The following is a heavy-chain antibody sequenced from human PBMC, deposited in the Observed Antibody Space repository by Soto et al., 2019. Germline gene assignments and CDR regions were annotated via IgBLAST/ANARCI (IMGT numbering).Heavy chain of an antibody. D-gene: IGHD2-21*02. Sequence: EVQLLDSGGGLVQPGGALRLSCSASGFIFSSSAMNWVRQAPGKGLEWVSAISGSGGSIYYADSVKGRFTISRDNSKTTLYLQMDRLRAEDTAVYYCAKGGGDSLRYGMDVWGQGTKVTVSS. CDR3: AKGGGDSLRYGMDV. CDR2: ISGSGGSI. CDR1: GFIFSSSA. J-gene: IGHJ6*02. V-gene: IGHV3-23*01.